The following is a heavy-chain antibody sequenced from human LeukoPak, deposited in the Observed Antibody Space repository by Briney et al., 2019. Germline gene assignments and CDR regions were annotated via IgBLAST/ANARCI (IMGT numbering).Heavy chain of an antibody. J-gene: IGHJ4*02. D-gene: IGHD3-3*01. V-gene: IGHV3-66*02. CDR3: ARGGGTYYDFWSGYNY. Sequence: GGSLRLSCAASGFTVSSNYMSWVGQAAGKGLEWVSVIYSGGSTYYADSVKGRFTISRDNSKNTLYLQMNSLRAEDTAVYYCARGGGTYYDFWSGYNYWGQGTLVTVSS. CDR2: IYSGGST. CDR1: GFTVSSNY.